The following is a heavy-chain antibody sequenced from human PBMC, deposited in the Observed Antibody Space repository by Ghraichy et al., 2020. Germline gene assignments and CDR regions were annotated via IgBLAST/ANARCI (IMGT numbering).Heavy chain of an antibody. D-gene: IGHD3-22*01. Sequence: SETLSLTCTVSGGSISSYYWSWIRQPPGKGLEWIGYIYYSGSTNYNPSLKSRVTISVDTSKNQFSLKLSSVTAADTAVYYCARHSYDSSGYYPNWGQGTLVTVSS. CDR2: IYYSGST. V-gene: IGHV4-59*08. CDR1: GGSISSYY. CDR3: ARHSYDSSGYYPN. J-gene: IGHJ4*02.